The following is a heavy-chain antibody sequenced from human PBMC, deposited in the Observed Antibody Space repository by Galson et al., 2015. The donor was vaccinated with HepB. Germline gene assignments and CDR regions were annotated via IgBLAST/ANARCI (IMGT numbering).Heavy chain of an antibody. V-gene: IGHV3-30*04. CDR3: VRDHIWAFDY. J-gene: IGHJ4*02. CDR2: ISYDGSN. CDR1: GFTFSRYF. D-gene: IGHD7-27*01. Sequence: SLRLSCAVSGFTFSRYFMHWVRQAPGKGLDWVAVISYDGSNNYADSVKGRFTVSRDNSKNTLYLQMNSLSADDSAVYYCVRDHIWAFDYWGQGTLVSVPS.